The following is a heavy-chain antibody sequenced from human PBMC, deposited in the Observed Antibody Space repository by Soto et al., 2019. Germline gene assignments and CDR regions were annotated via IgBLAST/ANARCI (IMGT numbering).Heavy chain of an antibody. Sequence: SETLSLTCTVAGGSISSSYWSWIRQPPGKGLEWIGYIYYSGSTNYNPSLKSRVTISVDTSKNQFSLKLSSVTAADTAVYYCARHRPGGGGSCYDYWGQGTLVTVSS. CDR3: ARHRPGGGGSCYDY. J-gene: IGHJ4*02. D-gene: IGHD2-15*01. CDR1: GGSISSSY. CDR2: IYYSGST. V-gene: IGHV4-59*08.